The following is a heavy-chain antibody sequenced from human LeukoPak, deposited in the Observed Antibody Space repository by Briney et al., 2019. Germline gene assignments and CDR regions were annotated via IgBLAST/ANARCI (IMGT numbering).Heavy chain of an antibody. V-gene: IGHV1-69*04. D-gene: IGHD3-22*01. Sequence: ASVKVSCKASGGTFSSYAISWVRQAPGQGLEWMGRIIPILGIANYAQKFQGRVTITADKSTSTAYMELSSLRSEDTAVYYCARGWSYYDSRGPTPYYYYGMDVWGQGTTVTVSS. CDR1: GGTFSSYA. CDR2: IIPILGIA. CDR3: ARGWSYYDSRGPTPYYYYGMDV. J-gene: IGHJ6*02.